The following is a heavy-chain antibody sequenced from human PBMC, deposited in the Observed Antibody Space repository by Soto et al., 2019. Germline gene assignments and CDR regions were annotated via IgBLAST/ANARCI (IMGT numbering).Heavy chain of an antibody. CDR1: GFSFRTYA. V-gene: IGHV3-30-3*01. CDR2: ISHDGNNK. CDR3: ASERGWVRAPFDY. Sequence: GGSLRLSCAASGFSFRTYAMHWVRQAPGKGLECVTFISHDGNNKFYADSVKGRFTISRDNSQNTLSLQMNSLRPEDTAVYFCASERGWVRAPFDYWGQGTLVTVSS. J-gene: IGHJ4*02. D-gene: IGHD1-1*01.